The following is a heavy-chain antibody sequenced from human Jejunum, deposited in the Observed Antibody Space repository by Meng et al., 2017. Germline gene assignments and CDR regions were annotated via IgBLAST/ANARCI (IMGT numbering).Heavy chain of an antibody. V-gene: IGHV3-74*01. CDR3: AQSDYFHY. CDR1: GFIFSERC. Sequence: DVQLVESGGGLVQPGGSLRLACAASGFIFSERCLHWVRQAPGKGLVWVSRIRYDGSSANYADSVKGRFTISRDNAKNTLYLQMDSLRAEDTAVYYCAQSDYFHYWGQGALVTVSS. J-gene: IGHJ4*02. CDR2: IRYDGSSA.